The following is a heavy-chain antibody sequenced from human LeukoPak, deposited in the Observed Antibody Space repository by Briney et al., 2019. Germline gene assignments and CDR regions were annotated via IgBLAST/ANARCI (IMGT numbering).Heavy chain of an antibody. V-gene: IGHV3-23*01. CDR3: AKRIQYSSSSAYFDY. Sequence: GGSLRLSCAASGFIFSNYGMNWVRQAPGKGLEWVSSISDSAGSTFYADSVKGRFTISRDNSKSTLYLQMNSLRAGDTAIYYCAKRIQYSSSSAYFDYWGQGTLVTVSS. D-gene: IGHD6-6*01. CDR2: ISDSAGST. J-gene: IGHJ4*02. CDR1: GFIFSNYG.